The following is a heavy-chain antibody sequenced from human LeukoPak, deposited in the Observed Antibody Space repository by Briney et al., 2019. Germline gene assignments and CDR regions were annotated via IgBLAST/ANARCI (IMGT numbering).Heavy chain of an antibody. V-gene: IGHV1-8*01. CDR2: MNHNSGNT. CDR1: EYTFTSYD. J-gene: IGHJ6*03. D-gene: IGHD1-7*01. CDR3: ARARTGTTLFSYYYMDV. Sequence: GAAVTVSRKASEYTFTSYDNNWVRQATGQGLEWVGWMNHNSGNTGHAQKFQGRVTMTRITSNITDYMQLNSLSSEDADVAYCARARTGTTLFSYYYMDVWGKGTTVTVSS.